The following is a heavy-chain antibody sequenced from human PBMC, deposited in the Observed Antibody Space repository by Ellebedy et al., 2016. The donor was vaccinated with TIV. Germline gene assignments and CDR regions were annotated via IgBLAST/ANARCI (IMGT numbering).Heavy chain of an antibody. Sequence: PGGSLRLSCAASGFTFDDYAMHRVRQAPGKGLEWVSGITWNGGSMAYADSVKGRFTISRDNAKNCLYLQMNSLRPEDTAFYYCAKDFYSMSSACMDVWGQGTTVTVSS. CDR3: AKDFYSMSSACMDV. CDR2: ITWNGGSM. V-gene: IGHV3-9*01. CDR1: GFTFDDYA. D-gene: IGHD2-21*01. J-gene: IGHJ6*02.